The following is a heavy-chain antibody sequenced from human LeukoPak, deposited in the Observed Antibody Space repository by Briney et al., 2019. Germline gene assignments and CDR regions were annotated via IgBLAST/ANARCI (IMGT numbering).Heavy chain of an antibody. Sequence: GGSLRLSCAASGFTFSTYGMHWVRQAPGKGLEWVTFISYEGSIKRYADSVKGRFTISRDNSKNTLYLQMSSLRVDDTALYYCARRIYYFDYWGQGTLVTVSS. CDR2: ISYEGSIK. CDR3: ARRIYYFDY. D-gene: IGHD2/OR15-2a*01. CDR1: GFTFSTYG. J-gene: IGHJ4*02. V-gene: IGHV3-30*03.